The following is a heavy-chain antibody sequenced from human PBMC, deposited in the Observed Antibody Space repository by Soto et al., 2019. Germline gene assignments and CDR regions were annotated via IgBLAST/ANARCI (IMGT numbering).Heavy chain of an antibody. D-gene: IGHD3-22*01. CDR1: GFTFSSYS. CDR3: ARDGEHYYDSIGYYYVY. V-gene: IGHV3-21*01. J-gene: IGHJ4*02. Sequence: GGSLRLSCAASGFTFSSYSMNWVRQAPGKGLEWVSSISSSSSYIYYADSVKGRFTISRDNAKNSLYLQMNSLRAEDTAVYYCARDGEHYYDSIGYYYVYLGQGTLVTVSS. CDR2: ISSSSSYI.